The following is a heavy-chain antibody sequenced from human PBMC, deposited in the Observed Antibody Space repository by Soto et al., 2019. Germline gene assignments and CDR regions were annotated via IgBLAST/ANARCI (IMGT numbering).Heavy chain of an antibody. V-gene: IGHV2-5*02. CDR1: AFSLSTRSVG. CDR2: MYWEDGK. J-gene: IGHJ4*02. Sequence: ESGRTLVNPVQTLTLSCTFFAFSLSTRSVGVGWIRQPPGKALEWLALMYWEDGKGYSSSVTTRLTRTNYTSKNQAVLTMPNMTPVDTASYYCTHYRIFGDYMYYFDSWGQGTLVTVSS. D-gene: IGHD4-17*01. CDR3: THYRIFGDYMYYFDS.